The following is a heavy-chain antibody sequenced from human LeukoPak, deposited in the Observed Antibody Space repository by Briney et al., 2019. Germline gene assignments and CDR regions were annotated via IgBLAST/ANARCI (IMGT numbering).Heavy chain of an antibody. CDR3: ARVLYGSGSYYNFNWFDP. CDR1: GGSMHSGGFS. Sequence: SQTLSLTCAVSGGSMHSGGFSWSWVRQPPGKGLEWIGHIYYSGSTYYNPSLKSRVTMSVDTSMNQFSLMLNSVTAADTAVYYCARVLYGSGSYYNFNWFDPWGQGTLVTVSS. J-gene: IGHJ5*02. CDR2: IYYSGST. V-gene: IGHV4-30-4*07. D-gene: IGHD3-10*01.